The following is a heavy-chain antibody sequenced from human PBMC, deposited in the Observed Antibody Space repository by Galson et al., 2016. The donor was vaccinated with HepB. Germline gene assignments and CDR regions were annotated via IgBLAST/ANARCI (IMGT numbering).Heavy chain of an antibody. CDR3: ARRHLVVPFSFYFDY. J-gene: IGHJ4*02. D-gene: IGHD2-15*01. Sequence: ATLSLTCTVSGGSISSYYWNWIRQPPGKGLEWIGYIYYSGSTNYNPSPQSRVTISVDTSKNQFSLQLKSVTPEDTAVYYCARRHLVVPFSFYFDYWGQGSLVTVSS. V-gene: IGHV4-59*12. CDR2: IYYSGST. CDR1: GGSISSYY.